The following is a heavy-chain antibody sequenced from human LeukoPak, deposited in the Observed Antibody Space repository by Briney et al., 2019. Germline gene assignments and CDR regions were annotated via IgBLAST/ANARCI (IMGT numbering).Heavy chain of an antibody. D-gene: IGHD6-13*01. CDR1: GYTFTGYY. CDR3: ARDGSQAAAGTEWFDP. CDR2: INPNSGGT. J-gene: IGHJ5*02. V-gene: IGHV1-2*02. Sequence: ASVKVSCKASGYTFTGYYMHWVRQAPGQGLEWMGWINPNSGGTNYAQKFQGRVTMTRDTSISTAYMELSRLRPDDTAVYYCARDGSQAAAGTEWFDPWGQGTLVTVSS.